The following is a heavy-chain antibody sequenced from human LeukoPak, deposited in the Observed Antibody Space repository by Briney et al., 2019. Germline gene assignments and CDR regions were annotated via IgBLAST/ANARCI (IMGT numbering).Heavy chain of an antibody. CDR1: GYTFTSYY. V-gene: IGHV1-46*01. CDR2: INPSAGNT. Sequence: ASVKVSCKASGYTFTSYYMHWERQAPGQGLEWMGIINPSAGNTNYAQKFQGRVTMTRDTSTSTVYMDLSSLRSEDTAVYYCAREQSGGTFDYWGQGTLVTVSS. CDR3: AREQSGGTFDY. J-gene: IGHJ4*02. D-gene: IGHD2-15*01.